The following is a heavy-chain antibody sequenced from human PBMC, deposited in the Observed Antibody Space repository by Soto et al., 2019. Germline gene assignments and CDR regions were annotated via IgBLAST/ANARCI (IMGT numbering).Heavy chain of an antibody. J-gene: IGHJ4*02. Sequence: GGSLRLSCAASGFTFSSYAMSWVRQAPGKGLEWVSAISGSGGSTYYADSVKGRFTISRDNSKNTPYLQMNSLRAEDTAVYYCAKSTPYSSGYYLLDYWGQGTLVTVSS. CDR2: ISGSGGST. V-gene: IGHV3-23*01. D-gene: IGHD3-22*01. CDR3: AKSTPYSSGYYLLDY. CDR1: GFTFSSYA.